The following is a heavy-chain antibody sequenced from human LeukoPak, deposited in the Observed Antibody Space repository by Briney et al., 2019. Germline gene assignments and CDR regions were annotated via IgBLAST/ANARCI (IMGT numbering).Heavy chain of an antibody. J-gene: IGHJ6*03. V-gene: IGHV4-4*02. D-gene: IGHD3/OR15-3a*01. CDR3: VRGTSMDV. Sequence: SETLSLTCAVSGGSISSSNWWSWVRQPPGKGLECIGYIYYSGSTNYNPSLKSRVTISVDTSKNQFSLKLSSVTAADTAVYYCVRGTSMDVWGKGTTVTVSS. CDR1: GGSISSSNW. CDR2: IYYSGST.